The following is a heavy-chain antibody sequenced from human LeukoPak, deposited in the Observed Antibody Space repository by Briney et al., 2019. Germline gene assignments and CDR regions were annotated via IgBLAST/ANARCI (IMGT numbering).Heavy chain of an antibody. J-gene: IGHJ3*02. CDR1: GGSFSGYY. Sequence: KPSETLSLTCAVYGGSFSGYYWSWIRQPPGKGLEWIGEINHSGSTNYNPSLKSRVTISVDTSKNQFSLKLSSVTAADTAVYYCARVTIFGVVPFDIWGQRTMVTVSS. CDR2: INHSGST. CDR3: ARVTIFGVVPFDI. V-gene: IGHV4-34*01. D-gene: IGHD3-3*01.